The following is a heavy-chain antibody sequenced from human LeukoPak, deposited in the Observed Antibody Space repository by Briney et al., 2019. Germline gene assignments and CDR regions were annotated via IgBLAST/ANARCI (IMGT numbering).Heavy chain of an antibody. CDR3: VAARGGPGDWTYSYSGIDV. CDR2: ISAYKGNT. Sequence: ASVKVSCTASGYTFSSYGIHWVRQAPGQALEWMGWISAYKGNTNYAQNFQGRVTMTTDRPTSTVYLELKSLRSDDTAVYYCVAARGGPGDWTYSYSGIDVWGPET. V-gene: IGHV1-18*01. J-gene: IGHJ6*01. D-gene: IGHD2-21*02. CDR1: GYTFSSYG.